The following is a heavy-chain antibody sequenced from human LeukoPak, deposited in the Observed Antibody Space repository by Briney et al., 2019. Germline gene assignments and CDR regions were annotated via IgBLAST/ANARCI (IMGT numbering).Heavy chain of an antibody. CDR2: ISGSGGST. CDR3: AKEHGDFDYYYYYYGMDV. D-gene: IGHD4-17*01. Sequence: GGSLRLSCAASGFTFSSYAMSWVRQAPGKGLEWVSAISGSGGSTYYADSVKGRFTISRDNSKNTLYLQMNSLRAEDTAVYYCAKEHGDFDYYYYYYGMDVWGQGTTVTVSS. J-gene: IGHJ6*02. CDR1: GFTFSSYA. V-gene: IGHV3-23*01.